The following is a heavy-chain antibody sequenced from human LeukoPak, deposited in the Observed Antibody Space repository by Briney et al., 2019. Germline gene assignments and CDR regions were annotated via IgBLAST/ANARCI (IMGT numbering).Heavy chain of an antibody. Sequence: GGSLRLSCGASGFTFRSYWMSWVRQAPGKGLEWVASIKQDGSEEYYVDSVKGRFTISRDNAKNSLHLQMNSLRAEDTAVYYCARDKVVGATLLDYWGQGTLVTVSS. J-gene: IGHJ4*02. V-gene: IGHV3-7*01. CDR1: GFTFRSYW. CDR2: IKQDGSEE. CDR3: ARDKVVGATLLDY. D-gene: IGHD2-15*01.